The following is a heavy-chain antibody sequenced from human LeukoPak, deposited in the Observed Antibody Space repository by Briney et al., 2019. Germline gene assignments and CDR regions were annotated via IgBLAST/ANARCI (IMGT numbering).Heavy chain of an antibody. J-gene: IGHJ4*02. Sequence: GGSLRLSCAASGFTFSTYWMHWVRQAPGKGLVWVSRINSDGGSTSYADSVKGRFTISRDNAKNTLYLQMNSLRAEDTAVYYCARDPPEWELPHDYWDQGTLVTVSS. CDR3: ARDPPEWELPHDY. D-gene: IGHD1-26*01. CDR1: GFTFSTYW. CDR2: INSDGGST. V-gene: IGHV3-74*01.